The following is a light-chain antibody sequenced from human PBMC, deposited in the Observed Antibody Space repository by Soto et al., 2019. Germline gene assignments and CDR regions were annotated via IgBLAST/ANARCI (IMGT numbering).Light chain of an antibody. CDR2: GAS. V-gene: IGKV3-20*01. Sequence: EIVMTQSPATLSVSPGERASLSCRASQSVMSSFLAWYQHKPGQAPRLLIYGASSRATGIPDRFSGSGSGRDFTLTISRVEPEDFAVYFCQQYGSTPLTFGGGTKMEIK. CDR3: QQYGSTPLT. CDR1: QSVMSSF. J-gene: IGKJ4*01.